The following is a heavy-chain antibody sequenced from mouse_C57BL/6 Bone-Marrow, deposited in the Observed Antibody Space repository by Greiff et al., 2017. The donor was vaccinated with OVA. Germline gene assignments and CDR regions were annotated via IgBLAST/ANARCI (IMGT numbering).Heavy chain of an antibody. CDR3: ARKDYYGSIYYFDY. V-gene: IGHV5-17*01. CDR1: GFTFSDYG. CDR2: ISSGSSTI. D-gene: IGHD1-1*01. Sequence: EVQRVESGGGLVKPGGSLKLSCAASGFTFSDYGMHWVRQAPEKGLEWVAYISSGSSTIYYADTVKGRFTISRDNAKNTLFLQMTSLRSEDTAMYYCARKDYYGSIYYFDYWGQGTTLTVSS. J-gene: IGHJ2*01.